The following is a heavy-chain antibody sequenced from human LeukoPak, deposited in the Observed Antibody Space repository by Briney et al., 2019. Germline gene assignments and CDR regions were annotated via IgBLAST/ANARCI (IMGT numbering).Heavy chain of an antibody. CDR1: GGSFSGDH. J-gene: IGHJ4*02. D-gene: IGHD3-22*01. CDR3: ARALTTYYYDSSGFNFDY. CDR2: INHSGST. Sequence: SETLSLTCAVYGGSFSGDHWSWIRQSPGKGLEWIGEINHSGSTHYNLSIKSRVTISVDTSKNQFSLKLSSVTAADTAVYYCARALTTYYYDSSGFNFDYWGQGTLVTVSS. V-gene: IGHV4-34*01.